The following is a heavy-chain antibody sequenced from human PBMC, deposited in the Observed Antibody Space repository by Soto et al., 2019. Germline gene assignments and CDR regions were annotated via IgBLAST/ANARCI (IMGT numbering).Heavy chain of an antibody. CDR1: GFPFTNAW. V-gene: IGHV3-15*07. J-gene: IGHJ4*02. Sequence: EVQLVESVGGLVKPGGSLRLSCAASGFPFTNAWMNWVRQAPGKVLEWVSRIKSTADGGTTDYAAPVKGRFTISRDDSDSTQYLQRSSLKTEDTAVYYCTTELTVIEGALYGGQGTLVTVSS. CDR2: IKSTADGGTT. D-gene: IGHD2-21*01. CDR3: TTELTVIEGALY.